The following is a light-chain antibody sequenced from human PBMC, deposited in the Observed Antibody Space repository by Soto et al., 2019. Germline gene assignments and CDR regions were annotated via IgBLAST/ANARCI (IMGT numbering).Light chain of an antibody. J-gene: IGKJ4*01. Sequence: DIQMTQSPSTLSASVGDRVTITCRASQSISSYLAWHQQKGGKAPKLLIYKASSLESGVPSRFSGSGSGTEFTLTISSLQPDDFATYYCQQYNIYPLTFGGGTKVEIK. CDR3: QQYNIYPLT. CDR1: QSISSY. CDR2: KAS. V-gene: IGKV1-5*03.